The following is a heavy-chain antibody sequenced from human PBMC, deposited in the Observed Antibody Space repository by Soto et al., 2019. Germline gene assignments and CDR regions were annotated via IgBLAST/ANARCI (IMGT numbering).Heavy chain of an antibody. Sequence: QVQLVESGGGVVQPGRSLRLSCAASGLTFTNYGFHWVRQAPGKGLEWVAVIWYDGSNKYYGDSVKGRFTISKDNSKNTVYLLMDSLRAEDTAVYYCARDLGVKQRFDPWGLGTLVTVSS. J-gene: IGHJ5*02. D-gene: IGHD2-8*01. CDR3: ARDLGVKQRFDP. CDR1: GLTFTNYG. CDR2: IWYDGSNK. V-gene: IGHV3-33*01.